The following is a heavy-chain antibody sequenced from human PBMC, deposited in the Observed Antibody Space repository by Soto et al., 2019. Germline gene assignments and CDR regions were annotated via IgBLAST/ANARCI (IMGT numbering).Heavy chain of an antibody. J-gene: IGHJ4*02. CDR2: IRSKANSYTR. V-gene: IGHV3-73*01. CDR1: GFTFRNYD. D-gene: IGHD6-6*01. Sequence: GGSLRLSCEASGFTFRNYDMHWVRQGTGKGLEWGGRIRSKANSYTRTYAASVKGRFNISRDDSKNTAYLQMNSLKTEDTAVYYCTRLHYSSSSREWYFDYWGQGTLVTVSS. CDR3: TRLHYSSSSREWYFDY.